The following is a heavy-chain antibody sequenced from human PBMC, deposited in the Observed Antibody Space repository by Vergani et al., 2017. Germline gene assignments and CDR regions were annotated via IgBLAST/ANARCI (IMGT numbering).Heavy chain of an antibody. J-gene: IGHJ4*02. CDR1: GYTFSNYY. D-gene: IGHD3-9*01. CDR2: INPSGGHT. Sequence: QVQVVQSGAEVKKSGASGKVSCKTSGYTFSNYYMHWVRQAPGQGVEWMGIINPSGGHTNYAQKFQGRVTMTRDTSTSTVYMELSSLRSEDTAIYYCARGDYGILTGYRYWVQGALVTVSA. CDR3: ARGDYGILTGYRY. V-gene: IGHV1-46*03.